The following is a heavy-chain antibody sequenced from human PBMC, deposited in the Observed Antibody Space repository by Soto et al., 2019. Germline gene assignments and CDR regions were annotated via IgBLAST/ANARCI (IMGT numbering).Heavy chain of an antibody. V-gene: IGHV1-69*12. D-gene: IGHD1-1*01. Sequence: QVQLVQSGAEVKKPGSPVKVSCKTSGGTFSTSAISWVRQAPGQGLEWVGGIMPVFPTPDYAQNFQGRVTITADDSTTTAYLELTSPRADDTAVYYCARDKDRLQLGGNYYYILDVWGQGTAITVSS. J-gene: IGHJ6*02. CDR2: IMPVFPTP. CDR1: GGTFSTSA. CDR3: ARDKDRLQLGGNYYYILDV.